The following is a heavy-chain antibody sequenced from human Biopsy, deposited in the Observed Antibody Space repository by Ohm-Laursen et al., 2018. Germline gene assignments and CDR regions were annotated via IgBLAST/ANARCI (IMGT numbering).Heavy chain of an antibody. CDR2: IYDRGSTA. CDR3: ARGMRSSGWPYFDS. J-gene: IGHJ4*02. CDR1: GDSASSGSFY. D-gene: IGHD6-19*01. Sequence: GTLSLTCPVSGDSASSGSFYWTWIRQPPGQGLEYIGYIYDRGSTANYNPSLESRVTMSVDMPKNQFSLKLSSVTAADTATYYCARGMRSSGWPYFDSWGQGTLVTVSS. V-gene: IGHV4-61*01.